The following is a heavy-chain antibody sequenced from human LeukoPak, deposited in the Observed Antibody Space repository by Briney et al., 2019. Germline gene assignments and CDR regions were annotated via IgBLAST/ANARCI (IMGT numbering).Heavy chain of an antibody. J-gene: IGHJ6*04. D-gene: IGHD2-2*01. Sequence: NPSETLSLTCTVSGGSISSYYWSWIRQPAGKGLEWIGRIYTSGSTNYNPSLKSRVTMSVDTSKNQFSLKLSSVTAADTAVYCCASARTTAFMDVWGKRTTVTVSS. CDR2: IYTSGST. CDR3: ASARTTAFMDV. CDR1: GGSISSYY. V-gene: IGHV4-4*07.